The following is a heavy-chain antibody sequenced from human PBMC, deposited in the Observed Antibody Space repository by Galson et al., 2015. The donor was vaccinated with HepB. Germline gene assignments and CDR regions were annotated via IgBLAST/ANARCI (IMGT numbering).Heavy chain of an antibody. CDR2: IDPSDSYS. CDR1: GYSFTTYW. D-gene: IGHD6-13*01. CDR3: ARGSGEAADWFDP. J-gene: IGHJ5*02. V-gene: IGHV5-10-1*01. Sequence: QSGAEVKKPGESLKISCRGSGYSFTTYWIARVRQMPGKGLEWMGRIDPSDSYSNFSPSFQGHVTISADKSISTAYLQWNSLKTSDTAIYYCARGSGEAADWFDPWGQGTLVTVSS.